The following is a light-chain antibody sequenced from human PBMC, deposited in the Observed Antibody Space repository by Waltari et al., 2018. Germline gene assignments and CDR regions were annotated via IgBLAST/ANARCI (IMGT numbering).Light chain of an antibody. J-gene: IGLJ3*02. CDR1: NSNIGNNF. CDR3: GTWDTSLSAVV. Sequence: QSVLTQPPSVSAAPGQRVTISCSGSNSNIGNNFLSWYQQLSGTAPKVLIFDNANRASGIPDRFSGSKAGTSATLDVTGLQTGDEADYYCGTWDTSLSAVVFGGGTKVTVL. CDR2: DNA. V-gene: IGLV1-51*01.